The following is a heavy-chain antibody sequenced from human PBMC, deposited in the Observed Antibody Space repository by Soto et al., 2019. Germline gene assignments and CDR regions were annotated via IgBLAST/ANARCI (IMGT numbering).Heavy chain of an antibody. CDR1: GFTFSNYW. CDR2: IKQDGSEK. CDR3: AKDKYCSGARCYSGDS. J-gene: IGHJ4*02. V-gene: IGHV3-7*01. D-gene: IGHD2-15*01. Sequence: EEQLVESGGGLVQPGGSLRLSCAASGFTFSNYWMSWVRQAPGKGLEWVANIKQDGSEKYYVDSVKGRFTISRDTAKRSLYLQMSSLRAEDTAVYYCAKDKYCSGARCYSGDSWGQGVLVTVSS.